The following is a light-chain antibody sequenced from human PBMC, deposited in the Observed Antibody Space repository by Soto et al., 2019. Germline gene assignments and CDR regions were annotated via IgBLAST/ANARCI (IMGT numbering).Light chain of an antibody. CDR3: QQYNSYSLT. Sequence: DIQMTQSPSTLSASVGDRVTITCRASQSISSWLAWYQQKPGKAPKLLIYKASSLESGVPSRFSGSGSGTEFTLTIRSLQPDDFAPYYCQQYNSYSLTFGQGTKVEIK. J-gene: IGKJ1*01. V-gene: IGKV1-5*03. CDR2: KAS. CDR1: QSISSW.